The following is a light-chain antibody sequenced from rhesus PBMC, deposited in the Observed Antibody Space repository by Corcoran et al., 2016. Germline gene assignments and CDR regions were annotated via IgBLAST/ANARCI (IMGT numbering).Light chain of an antibody. CDR3: SSYASGNIYI. CDR1: SSDIGGYHH. V-gene: IGLV2-13*03. CDR2: EVN. Sequence: TAPTTSPSLSGSPGQSVTISSTGTSSDIGGYHHVSWYQHHPGKVPKLIIYEVNKRPSGFSGRFSGSKSGNTASLTVSGLQAEDEADYYCSSYASGNIYIFGDGTRRTVL. J-gene: IGLJ1*01.